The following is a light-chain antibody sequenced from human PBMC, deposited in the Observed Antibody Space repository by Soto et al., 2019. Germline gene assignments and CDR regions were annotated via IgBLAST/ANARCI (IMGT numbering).Light chain of an antibody. Sequence: SSELTQPPSVSVAPGQTARITCGGNNIKVKSVHWYQQKPGQAPVLVVHDDSDRPSGIPERFSGSNSGNTATLTISRVEGGDEADYYCQVWDNTSDHVVLGGGTKVTVL. V-gene: IGLV3-21*02. J-gene: IGLJ2*01. CDR1: NIKVKS. CDR2: DDS. CDR3: QVWDNTSDHVV.